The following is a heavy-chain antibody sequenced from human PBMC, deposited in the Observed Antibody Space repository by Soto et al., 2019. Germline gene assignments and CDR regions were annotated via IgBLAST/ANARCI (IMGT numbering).Heavy chain of an antibody. D-gene: IGHD3-10*01. CDR2: IYWNDDK. V-gene: IGHV2-5*01. J-gene: IGHJ3*02. CDR1: GFSLSTSGVG. CDR3: AQKESYSIAEAFDI. Sequence: SGPTLVKPTQTLTLTCTFSGFSLSTSGVGVGWIRQPPGKALEWLALIYWNDDKRYSPSLKSRLTITKDTSKNQVVLTMTNMDPVDTATYYCAQKESYSIAEAFDIWGQGTMVTVSS.